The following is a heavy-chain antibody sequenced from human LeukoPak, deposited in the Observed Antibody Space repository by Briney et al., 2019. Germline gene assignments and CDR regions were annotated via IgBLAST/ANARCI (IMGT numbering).Heavy chain of an antibody. V-gene: IGHV1-3*01. CDR1: GYTFTSYG. CDR2: INAGNGNT. J-gene: IGHJ4*02. Sequence: ASVKVSCKASGYTFTSYGISWVRQAPGQRLEWMGWINAGNGNTKYSQKFQGRVTITRDTSASTAYMELSSLRSEDTAVYYCQFRSVWFGEFACYFDYWGQGTLVTVSS. CDR3: QFRSVWFGEFACYFDY. D-gene: IGHD3-10*01.